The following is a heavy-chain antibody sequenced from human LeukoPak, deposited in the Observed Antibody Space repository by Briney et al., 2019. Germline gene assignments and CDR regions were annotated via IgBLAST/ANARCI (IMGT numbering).Heavy chain of an antibody. CDR3: AREERSMIGVATDLHY. D-gene: IGHD3-3*01. V-gene: IGHV1-18*01. CDR1: GYRFTSYG. J-gene: IGHJ4*02. CDR2: ISAYNGNR. Sequence: GASVKVSCKASGYRFTSYGISWVRQAPGQGLEWMGWISAYNGNRNYAQKLQGGVTMTTDTSTSTAYMELTSLRSDDTAVYFCAREERSMIGVATDLHYWGQGTLVTVSS.